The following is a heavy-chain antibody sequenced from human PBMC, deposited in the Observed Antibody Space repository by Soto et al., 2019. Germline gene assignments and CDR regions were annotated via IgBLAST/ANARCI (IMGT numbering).Heavy chain of an antibody. Sequence: PGESLKISCAASGFTFSSYSMNWVRQAPGKGLEWVSSISSSSSYIYYADSVKGRFTISRDNAKNSLYLQMNSLRAEDTAVYYCARAGPQINYYYYYMDVWGKGTTVTVSS. V-gene: IGHV3-21*01. CDR1: GFTFSSYS. CDR3: ARAGPQINYYYYYMDV. CDR2: ISSSSSYI. J-gene: IGHJ6*03.